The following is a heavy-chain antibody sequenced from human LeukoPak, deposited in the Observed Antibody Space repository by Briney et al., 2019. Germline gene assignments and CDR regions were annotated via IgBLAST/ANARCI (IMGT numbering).Heavy chain of an antibody. CDR1: GFTFNTFW. Sequence: GGSLRLSCADSGFTFNTFWMNWVSQAPGKGLEWVANINPDGSEKYLVDSVKGRFSVSRDNAKNLLYLQMSGLRAEDTAVYYCMPGSGFWGQGTLVTVSS. D-gene: IGHD6-25*01. J-gene: IGHJ4*02. CDR3: MPGSGF. CDR2: INPDGSEK. V-gene: IGHV3-7*01.